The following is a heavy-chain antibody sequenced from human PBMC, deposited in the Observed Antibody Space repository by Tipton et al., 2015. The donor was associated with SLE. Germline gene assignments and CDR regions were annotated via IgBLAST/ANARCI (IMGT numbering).Heavy chain of an antibody. J-gene: IGHJ6*03. CDR2: ISHTGTI. Sequence: TLSLTCTVFGESFSGFYWNWIRQPPGRGLEWIGKISHTGTINYNPSLKSRLTISLDTSKNQFSLNLSPVTAAATAIYYCARLSGAVAYCRESSCYGALIRADHMDVWGEGTTVTVSS. CDR3: ARLSGAVAYCRESSCYGALIRADHMDV. V-gene: IGHV4-34*01. CDR1: GESFSGFY. D-gene: IGHD2-21*01.